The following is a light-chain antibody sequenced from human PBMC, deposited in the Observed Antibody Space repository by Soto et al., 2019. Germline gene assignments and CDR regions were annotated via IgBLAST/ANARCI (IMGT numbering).Light chain of an antibody. CDR3: QQYYSTPLT. CDR1: QSVLHSSNNKNY. V-gene: IGKV4-1*01. J-gene: IGKJ4*01. Sequence: DIVMTQSPDSLAVSLGERATINCKASQSVLHSSNNKNYLAWYQQKPGQPPKLLIYWASTRESGVPDRFSGSGSGTDFTLTISSLQAEDVAVYYCQQYYSTPLTFGRGTKVEIK. CDR2: WAS.